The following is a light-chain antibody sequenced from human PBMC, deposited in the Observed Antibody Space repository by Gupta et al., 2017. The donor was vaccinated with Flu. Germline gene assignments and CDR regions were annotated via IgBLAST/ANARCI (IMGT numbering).Light chain of an antibody. J-gene: IGKJ1*01. CDR1: QSLLHSNGYNY. CDR3: MQALQTPPWT. CDR2: LGS. Sequence: DIVMTQSPLFLPVTPGEPASISCRSSQSLLHSNGYNYLDWYLQKPGQSPQLLIYLGSNRASGVTDRFSGSGSGTDFSLKISRGEAEDVGVYYCMQALQTPPWTFGQGTKVEIK. V-gene: IGKV2-28*01.